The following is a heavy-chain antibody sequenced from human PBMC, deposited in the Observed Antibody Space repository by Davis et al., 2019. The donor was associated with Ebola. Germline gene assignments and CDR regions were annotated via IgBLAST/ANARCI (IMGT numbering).Heavy chain of an antibody. CDR1: GYSFTSYW. Sequence: GESLKTLRKASGYSFTSYWIGCVRQMPGKRLEWMGIIYPGDSDIRYSPSFQGHVTISADNSTSTAYLQWSSLKASDTAKYYCARLGVDGYSYYFDYWGQGTLVSVSS. CDR3: ARLGVDGYSYYFDY. CDR2: IYPGDSDI. D-gene: IGHD5-24*01. V-gene: IGHV5-51*01. J-gene: IGHJ4*02.